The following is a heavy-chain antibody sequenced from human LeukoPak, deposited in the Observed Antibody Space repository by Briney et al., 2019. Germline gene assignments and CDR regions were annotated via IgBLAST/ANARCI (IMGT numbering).Heavy chain of an antibody. J-gene: IGHJ6*02. V-gene: IGHV1-69*17. CDR1: LGTLSSYV. CDR2: IIPIFGIA. D-gene: IGHD3-3*01. CDR3: ARDPVVQVFGGLPWYYGMDV. Sequence: SVTDSCMASLGTLSSYVICSVRQAPGRGLERMGRIIPIFGIANYAQKFQGRVTVSADKSTSTAYIELSSLRSEEMAVYYCARDPVVQVFGGLPWYYGMDVWGQGTTVTVS.